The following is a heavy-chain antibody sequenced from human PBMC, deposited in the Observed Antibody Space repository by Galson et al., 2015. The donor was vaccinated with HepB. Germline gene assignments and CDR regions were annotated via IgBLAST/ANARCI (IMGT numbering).Heavy chain of an antibody. D-gene: IGHD1-26*01. J-gene: IGHJ4*02. CDR2: ILFDGSEK. CDR1: GFTFRNFA. CDR3: ARGLGGAFFDY. V-gene: IGHV3-33*05. Sequence: SLRLSCAASGFTFRNFAMNWVRQAPGKGLEWVTVILFDGSEKYYADSVKGRFTISRDNSKNTVYLQMDSLRAEDTAVYYCARGLGGAFFDYWGQGTLLTVSS.